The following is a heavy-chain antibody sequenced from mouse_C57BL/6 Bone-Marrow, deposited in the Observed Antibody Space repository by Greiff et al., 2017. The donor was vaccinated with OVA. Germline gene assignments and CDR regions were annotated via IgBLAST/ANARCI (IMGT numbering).Heavy chain of an antibody. V-gene: IGHV1-15*01. J-gene: IGHJ1*03. CDR3: TGTYCFGSSDACPYWYFDV. CDR2: IDPETGGT. Sequence: QVQLQQSGAELVRPGASVTLSCKASGYTFTDYEMHWVKQTPVHGLEWIGAIDPETGGTAYNQKFKGKAILTADKSSSTAYMELRSLTSEDSAVYYCTGTYCFGSSDACPYWYFDVWGTGTTVTVSS. CDR1: GYTFTDYE. D-gene: IGHD1-1*01.